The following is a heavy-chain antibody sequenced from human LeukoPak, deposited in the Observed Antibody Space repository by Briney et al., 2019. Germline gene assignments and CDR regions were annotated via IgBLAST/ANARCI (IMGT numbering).Heavy chain of an antibody. V-gene: IGHV3-11*01. Sequence: PGGSLRLSCAASGFTFSDYYMSWIRQAPGKGLEWVSYISSSGSTIYYADSVKGRFTISRDNAKNSLYLQMNSLRAEDTAVYYCARNPMVRGVIITYYYYMDVWGKGTTVTISS. CDR1: GFTFSDYY. J-gene: IGHJ6*03. D-gene: IGHD3-10*01. CDR3: ARNPMVRGVIITYYYYMDV. CDR2: ISSSGSTI.